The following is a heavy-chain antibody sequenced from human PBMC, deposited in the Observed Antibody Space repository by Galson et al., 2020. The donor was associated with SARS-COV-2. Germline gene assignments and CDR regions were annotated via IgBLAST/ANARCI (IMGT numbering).Heavy chain of an antibody. D-gene: IGHD6-19*01. V-gene: IGHV3-49*03. J-gene: IGHJ6*02. CDR2: IRSKANGGTT. Sequence: GGSLRLSCTASGFTFGDYAMSWFRQAPGKGLEWVGFIRSKANGGTTEYAASVKGRFTISRDDSKSIAYLQMNSLKTEDTAVYYCGSVAGTEYYYYGMDVWGQGTTFTVSS. CDR1: GFTFGDYA. CDR3: GSVAGTEYYYYGMDV.